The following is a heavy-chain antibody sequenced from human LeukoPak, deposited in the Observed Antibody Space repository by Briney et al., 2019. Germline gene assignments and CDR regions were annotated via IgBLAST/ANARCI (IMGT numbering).Heavy chain of an antibody. J-gene: IGHJ3*01. CDR1: GFTFSTYG. D-gene: IGHD5-18*01. CDR2: IWFDGSNE. V-gene: IGHV3-33*01. CDR3: ARDRDGCSYGHDAFRF. Sequence: GGSLRLSCVASGFTFSTYGMHWVRQAPGKGLEWVALIWFDGSNEYYLDSVKGRFTISRDNSQHTLYLQMTNLRPEDTAVYYCARDRDGCSYGHDAFRFWGQGTMVTVSS.